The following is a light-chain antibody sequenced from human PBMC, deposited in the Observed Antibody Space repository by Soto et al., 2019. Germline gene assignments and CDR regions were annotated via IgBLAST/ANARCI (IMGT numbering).Light chain of an antibody. CDR3: QQYDNLPIT. J-gene: IGKJ5*01. CDR2: DAS. Sequence: DIQMTQSPSSLSASVGDRGTITCQAIQDITHHLNWYQHNPGKAPRLLIYDASNLETGVPSRFSGSGSGTDFPFSISSLQPEDIATYYCQQYDNLPITFGQGTLEIK. CDR1: QDITHH. V-gene: IGKV1-33*01.